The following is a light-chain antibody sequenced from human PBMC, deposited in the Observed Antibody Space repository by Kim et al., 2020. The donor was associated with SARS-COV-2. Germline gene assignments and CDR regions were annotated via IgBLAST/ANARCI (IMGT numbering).Light chain of an antibody. Sequence: VSPGQTASITCSGDKLGDKYACWYQQKPGQSPVLVIYQDSKRPSGIPEQFSGSNSGNTATLTISGTQAMDEADYYCQAWDSSTAVFGGGTQLTVL. J-gene: IGLJ3*02. CDR3: QAWDSSTAV. CDR1: KLGDKY. CDR2: QDS. V-gene: IGLV3-1*01.